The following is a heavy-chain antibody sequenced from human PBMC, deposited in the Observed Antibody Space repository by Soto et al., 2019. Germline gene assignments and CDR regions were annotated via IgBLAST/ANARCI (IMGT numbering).Heavy chain of an antibody. V-gene: IGHV1-69*02. CDR1: GGALSSHT. CDR3: ATQRYCSGGSCYSGAFEI. Sequence: SVEVPCKASGGALSSHTSRWVRQYPGQGLEWMGRIIPVLGIANHAQKIQGRVTITADKTTSTAYIELSSLRSEDTAVYYCATQRYCSGGSCYSGAFEIWGQGTIVIVS. CDR2: IIPVLGIA. D-gene: IGHD2-15*01. J-gene: IGHJ3*02.